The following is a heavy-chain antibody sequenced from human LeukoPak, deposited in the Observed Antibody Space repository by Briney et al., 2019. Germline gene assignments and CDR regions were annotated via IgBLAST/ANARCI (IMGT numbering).Heavy chain of an antibody. D-gene: IGHD3-3*01. J-gene: IGHJ4*02. Sequence: ASETLSLTCTVSGGSISSYYWSWIRQPPGKGLEWIGSLYYSGSPYYNPSLKSRVTISVDTSNNQFSLKLNSVTAADTAVYYCASALTIFGVAAFDYWGQGTLVTVSS. V-gene: IGHV4-59*05. CDR2: LYYSGSP. CDR3: ASALTIFGVAAFDY. CDR1: GGSISSYY.